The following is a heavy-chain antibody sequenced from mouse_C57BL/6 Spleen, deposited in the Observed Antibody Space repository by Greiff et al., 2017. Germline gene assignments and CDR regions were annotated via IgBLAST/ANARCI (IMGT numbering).Heavy chain of an antibody. CDR2: IFPGSGST. CDR1: GYTFTDYY. V-gene: IGHV1-75*01. J-gene: IGHJ2*01. D-gene: IGHD6-1*01. CDR3: ARVECLYYLDY. Sequence: QVQLQQSGPELVKPGASVKISCKASGYTFTDYYINWVKQRPGQGLEWIGWIFPGSGSTYYNEKLKGKDTLTVDKSSSTAYMLRMSLTSEDSAVYFCARVECLYYLDYWGQGTTLTVSS.